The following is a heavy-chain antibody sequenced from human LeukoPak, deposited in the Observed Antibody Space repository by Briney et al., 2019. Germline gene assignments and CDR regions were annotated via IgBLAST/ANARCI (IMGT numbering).Heavy chain of an antibody. Sequence: SGGSLRLSCAASGFTFSSYSMNWVRQAPGKGLEWVSYISSSSTIYYADSVKGRFTISRDNSKNTLYLQMNSLRAEDTAVYYCAKDESRYSYGADYWGQGTLVTVSS. CDR1: GFTFSSYS. V-gene: IGHV3-48*01. J-gene: IGHJ4*02. CDR3: AKDESRYSYGADY. CDR2: ISSSSTI. D-gene: IGHD5-18*01.